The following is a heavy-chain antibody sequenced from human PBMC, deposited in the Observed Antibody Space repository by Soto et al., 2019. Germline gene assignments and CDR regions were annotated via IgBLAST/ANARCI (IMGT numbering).Heavy chain of an antibody. V-gene: IGHV4-34*01. Sequence: SETLSLTCAVYGGSFSGYYWSWIRQPPGKGLEWIGEINHSGSTNYNPSLKSRVTISVDTSKNQFSLKLSSVTAADTAVYYCARVRMPYSSGRYGYGMDVWGQGTTVT. D-gene: IGHD6-19*01. CDR1: GGSFSGYY. CDR2: INHSGST. CDR3: ARVRMPYSSGRYGYGMDV. J-gene: IGHJ6*02.